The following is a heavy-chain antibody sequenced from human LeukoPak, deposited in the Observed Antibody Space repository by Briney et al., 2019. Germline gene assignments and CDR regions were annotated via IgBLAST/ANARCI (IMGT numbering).Heavy chain of an antibody. D-gene: IGHD3-10*02. CDR2: ISSSGSTI. CDR3: AERGITMIGGV. Sequence: PGGSLRLSCAASGFTFSSYEMHWVRQAPGKGLEWVSYISSSGSTIYYADSVKGRFTISRDNAKNSLYLQMNSLRAEDTAVYYCAERGITMIGGVWGKGTTVTISS. J-gene: IGHJ6*04. CDR1: GFTFSSYE. V-gene: IGHV3-48*03.